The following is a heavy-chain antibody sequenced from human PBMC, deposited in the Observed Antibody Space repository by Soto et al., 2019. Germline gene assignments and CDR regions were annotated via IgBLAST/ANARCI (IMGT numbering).Heavy chain of an antibody. Sequence: PGESLKISCKGSGYSFTSYWIAWVRQMPGKGLEWMGIIYPGDSDTRYSPSFQGQVTISADKSISTAYLQWSSLKASDTAMYYWARHPTQNRYSSEYWFDPWGQGTLVTVSS. CDR1: GYSFTSYW. CDR2: IYPGDSDT. V-gene: IGHV5-51*01. CDR3: ARHPTQNRYSSEYWFDP. D-gene: IGHD6-19*01. J-gene: IGHJ5*02.